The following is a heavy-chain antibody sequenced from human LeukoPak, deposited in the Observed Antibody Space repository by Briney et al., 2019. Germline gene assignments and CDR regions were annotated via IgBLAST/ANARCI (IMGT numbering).Heavy chain of an antibody. CDR1: GLTFSSYA. CDR2: MSGSGGST. J-gene: IGHJ6*02. CDR3: AKGSGYDILTGYYHHYHYYGMDF. D-gene: IGHD3-9*01. V-gene: IGHV3-23*01. Sequence: GGSLRLSCAASGLTFSSYAMSWVRQAPGKGLEGVSTMSGSGGSTHYADSVKGRFTISRDISKNTLYLQMNSLRGEDTAVFYCAKGSGYDILTGYYHHYHYYGMDFWGQGTTVTVSS.